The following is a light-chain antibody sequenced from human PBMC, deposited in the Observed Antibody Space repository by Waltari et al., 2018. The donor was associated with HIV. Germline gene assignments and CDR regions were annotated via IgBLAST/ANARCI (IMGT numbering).Light chain of an antibody. J-gene: IGKJ2*01. CDR3: QQYGNAPPYT. CDR1: ESVRSSH. Sequence: EIVLTQSPGTLSLSPGERATLSCRASESVRSSHLAWYQQKPGQAPRFLIFGTSSRATGVPDRFSGSGSGTDFTLTISRLEPEDFAVYYCQQYGNAPPYTFGQGTKLEI. CDR2: GTS. V-gene: IGKV3-20*01.